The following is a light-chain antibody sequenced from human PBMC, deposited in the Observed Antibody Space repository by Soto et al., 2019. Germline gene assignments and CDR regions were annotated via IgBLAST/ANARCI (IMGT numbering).Light chain of an antibody. CDR1: SSDVGGYNY. CDR3: SSYAGSNNVV. V-gene: IGLV2-8*01. CDR2: EVS. J-gene: IGLJ2*01. Sequence: QSVLTQPPSASGSPGQSVTISCTGTSSDVGGYNYVSWYQQHPGKAPKLMIYEVSKRPSGVPDRCSGSKSGNTASLTVSGLQAEDEADYYCSSYAGSNNVVFGGGTQLTVL.